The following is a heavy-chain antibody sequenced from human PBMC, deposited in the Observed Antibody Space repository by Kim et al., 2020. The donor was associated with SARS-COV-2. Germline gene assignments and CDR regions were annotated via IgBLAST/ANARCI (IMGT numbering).Heavy chain of an antibody. Sequence: GGSLRLSCAASGFTFSSYAMSWVRQAPGKGLEWVSAISGSGGSTYYADSVKGRFTISRDNSKNTLYLQMNSLRAEDTAVYYCAKDFRFYDSSGYYYGHQADDAFDIWGQGTMVTVSS. CDR2: ISGSGGST. CDR1: GFTFSSYA. D-gene: IGHD3-22*01. V-gene: IGHV3-23*01. CDR3: AKDFRFYDSSGYYYGHQADDAFDI. J-gene: IGHJ3*02.